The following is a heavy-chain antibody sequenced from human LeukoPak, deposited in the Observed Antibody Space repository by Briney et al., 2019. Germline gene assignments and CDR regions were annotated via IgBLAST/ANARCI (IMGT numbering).Heavy chain of an antibody. J-gene: IGHJ4*02. CDR3: AKDFWWGPDSSDSLFDY. Sequence: GRSLRLSCAASGFTFSGYGMHWVRQAPGKGLEWVAFISYDGFNKYYTDSVKGRFTISRDNSKNTLYLQMNSLRAEDTAVYYCAKDFWWGPDSSDSLFDYWGQGTLVTVSS. V-gene: IGHV3-30*18. CDR2: ISYDGFNK. CDR1: GFTFSGYG. D-gene: IGHD3-22*01.